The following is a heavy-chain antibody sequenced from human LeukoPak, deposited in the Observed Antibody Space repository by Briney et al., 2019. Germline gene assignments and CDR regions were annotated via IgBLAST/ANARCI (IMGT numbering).Heavy chain of an antibody. Sequence: SETLSLTCTVSGGSISSGSYYWSWIRQPAGKGLEWIGRIYTSGSTNYNPSLKSRVTISVDTSKNQFSLTLSSVTAADTAVYYCARQIAAAPMSWFDPWGQGTLVTVSS. CDR3: ARQIAAAPMSWFDP. V-gene: IGHV4-61*02. CDR2: IYTSGST. D-gene: IGHD6-13*01. CDR1: GGSISSGSYY. J-gene: IGHJ5*02.